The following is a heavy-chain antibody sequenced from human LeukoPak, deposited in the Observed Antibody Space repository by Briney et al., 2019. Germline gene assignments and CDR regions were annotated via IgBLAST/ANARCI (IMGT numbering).Heavy chain of an antibody. CDR2: IYSGGST. CDR3: ATAYCSGGSCHPYYFDF. D-gene: IGHD2-15*01. V-gene: IGHV3-53*01. J-gene: IGHJ4*02. Sequence: GGYLSFSGAASGFTTSSNNMSWLGQAPGKGLEGVSVIYSGGSTYYADSVEGRFTISRDNSKNTLYLHLNSLRAEDAALYYCATAYCSGGSCHPYYFDFWGQGTPVTVSS. CDR1: GFTTSSNN.